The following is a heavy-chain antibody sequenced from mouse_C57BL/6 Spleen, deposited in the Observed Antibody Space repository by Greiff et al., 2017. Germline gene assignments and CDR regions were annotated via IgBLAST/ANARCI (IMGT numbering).Heavy chain of an antibody. V-gene: IGHV14-2*01. CDR3: AVYGNPNYYAMDY. Sequence: EVKLMESGAELVKPGASVKLSCTASGFNIKDYYMHWVKQRTEQGLEWIGRIDPEDGETKYAPKFQGKATITADTSSNTAYLQLSSLTSEDTAVYYCAVYGNPNYYAMDYWGQGTSVTVSS. CDR1: GFNIKDYY. D-gene: IGHD2-10*02. CDR2: IDPEDGET. J-gene: IGHJ4*01.